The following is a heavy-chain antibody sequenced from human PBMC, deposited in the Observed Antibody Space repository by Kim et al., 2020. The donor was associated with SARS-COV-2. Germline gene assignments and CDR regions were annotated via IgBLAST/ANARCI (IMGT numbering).Heavy chain of an antibody. D-gene: IGHD4-17*01. V-gene: IGHV4-39*01. CDR3: ARQYMGYAVTFDY. Sequence: YSPSLKSRVTISVDTSKNPFSLKLSAVTAADTAVYYCARQYMGYAVTFDYWGQGTLVTVSS. J-gene: IGHJ4*02.